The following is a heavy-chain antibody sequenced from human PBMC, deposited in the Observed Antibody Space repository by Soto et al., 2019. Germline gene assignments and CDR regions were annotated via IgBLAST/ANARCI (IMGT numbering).Heavy chain of an antibody. D-gene: IGHD2-21*02. CDR3: ASGRGVVTPAGTPDAFAV. J-gene: IGHJ3*01. V-gene: IGHV1-18*01. Sequence: GVSVKVSCKASGYIFNKYGFNWVRQAPGQGREGMRRISAFNGYTNFAQKFLGRVTLTTDTSTNTAYMELSSLRSDDTAIYYCASGRGVVTPAGTPDAFAVWGQGTMGTVSS. CDR2: ISAFNGYT. CDR1: GYIFNKYG.